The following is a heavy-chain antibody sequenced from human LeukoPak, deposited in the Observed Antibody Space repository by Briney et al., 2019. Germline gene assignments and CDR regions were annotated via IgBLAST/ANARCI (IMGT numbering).Heavy chain of an antibody. Sequence: ASVKVSCKASGGTFSSYAISWVRQAPGQGLEWMGGIIPIFGTANYAQKFQGRGTITTDESTSTAYMELSSLISEDTAVYYCARDSRSSSSAYYFDYWGQGTLVTVSS. CDR2: IIPIFGTA. D-gene: IGHD6-6*01. V-gene: IGHV1-69*05. CDR3: ARDSRSSSSAYYFDY. CDR1: GGTFSSYA. J-gene: IGHJ4*02.